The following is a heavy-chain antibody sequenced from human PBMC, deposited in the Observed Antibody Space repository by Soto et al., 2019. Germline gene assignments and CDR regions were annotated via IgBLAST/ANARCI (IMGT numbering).Heavy chain of an antibody. V-gene: IGHV4-39*07. D-gene: IGHD3-16*01. CDR1: GGSISSGGYY. J-gene: IGHJ4*02. CDR2: INHSGST. CDR3: ARGLGVSYFDY. Sequence: SETLSLTCTVSGGSISSGGYYWSWIRQPPGKGLEWIGEINHSGSTNYNPSLKSRVTISVDTSKNQFSLKLSSVTAADTAVYYCARGLGVSYFDYWGQGTMVTVSS.